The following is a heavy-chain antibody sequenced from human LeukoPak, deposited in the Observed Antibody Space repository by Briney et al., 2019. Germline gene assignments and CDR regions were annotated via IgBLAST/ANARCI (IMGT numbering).Heavy chain of an antibody. Sequence: GGSLRLSCAASGFTFSSYWMSWDRQAPGKGLEWVANIKQDGSEKYYVDSVKGRFTISRDNAKNSLYLQMNSLRAEDTAVYYCAKDRGISVAGRGFDYRGQGTLVTVSS. V-gene: IGHV3-7*01. CDR1: GFTFSSYW. D-gene: IGHD6-19*01. CDR3: AKDRGISVAGRGFDY. CDR2: IKQDGSEK. J-gene: IGHJ4*02.